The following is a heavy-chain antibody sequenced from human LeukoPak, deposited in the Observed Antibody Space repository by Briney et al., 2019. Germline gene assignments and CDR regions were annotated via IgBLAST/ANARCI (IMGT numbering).Heavy chain of an antibody. J-gene: IGHJ4*02. Sequence: GESLKISCQGSGYSFSSYWIGWVRQMPGKGLEWMGIIYPGDSDTRYSPSFQGQVTISADKSISTAYLQWSSLKASDTAMYYCARHYYDYVWGSYRASQIDYWGQGTLVTVSS. CDR1: GYSFSSYW. D-gene: IGHD3-16*02. CDR3: ARHYYDYVWGSYRASQIDY. CDR2: IYPGDSDT. V-gene: IGHV5-51*01.